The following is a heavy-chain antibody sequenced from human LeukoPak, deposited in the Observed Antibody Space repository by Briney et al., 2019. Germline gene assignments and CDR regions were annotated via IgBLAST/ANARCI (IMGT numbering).Heavy chain of an antibody. Sequence: GGSLRLSCAASGFTFSGYWMPWVRQAPGKGLMWVSRINRDGYSTNYADSVKGRFTVSRDNAGSTLYLHMNNLRAEDTAVYYCSRGEIAVLNSDFDHWGQGTLVTVSS. D-gene: IGHD4-23*01. J-gene: IGHJ4*02. CDR3: SRGEIAVLNSDFDH. CDR2: INRDGYST. V-gene: IGHV3-74*01. CDR1: GFTFSGYW.